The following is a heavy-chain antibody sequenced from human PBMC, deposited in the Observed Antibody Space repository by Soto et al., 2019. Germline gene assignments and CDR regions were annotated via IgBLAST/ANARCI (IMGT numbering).Heavy chain of an antibody. CDR1: GGTFSSYA. CDR2: IIPIFGAA. Sequence: SVKVSCKASGGTFSSYAISWGRQAPGQGLEWMGGIIPIFGAANYAQKFQGRVTITADESTSTAYMELSSLRSEDTAVYYCARSSQSSSWYLNWFDPWGQGTLVTVSS. D-gene: IGHD6-13*01. CDR3: ARSSQSSSWYLNWFDP. V-gene: IGHV1-69*13. J-gene: IGHJ5*02.